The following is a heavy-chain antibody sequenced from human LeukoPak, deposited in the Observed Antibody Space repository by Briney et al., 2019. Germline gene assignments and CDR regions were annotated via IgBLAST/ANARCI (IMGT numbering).Heavy chain of an antibody. CDR1: GGSISSYY. J-gene: IGHJ6*03. D-gene: IGHD3-10*01. V-gene: IGHV4-59*08. CDR3: ASQLWSGDYYYYMDV. CDR2: IYYSGST. Sequence: SETLSLTCTVSGGSISSYYWSWIRQPPGEGLEWIGYIYYSGSTNYNPSLKSRVTISVDTSKNQFSLKLSSVTAADTAVYYCASQLWSGDYYYYMDVWGKGTTVTVSS.